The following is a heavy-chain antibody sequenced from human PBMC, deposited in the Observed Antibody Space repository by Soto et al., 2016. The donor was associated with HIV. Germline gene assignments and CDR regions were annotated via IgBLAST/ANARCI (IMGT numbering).Heavy chain of an antibody. CDR2: ISGSGISS. V-gene: IGHV3-23*01. CDR1: EFNFKNYA. CDR3: VKGSVYNVRGHFDS. J-gene: IGHJ4*02. D-gene: IGHD3-10*02. Sequence: DVQLLESGGDLVRPGTSLRLSCVGTEFNFKNYAMMWVCQAPGKGPDWVSGISGSGISSHYRNSVKGRFTISRDNSKNTLYLQMNSLTVEDTAVYYCVKGSVYNVRGHFDSWGLGTLVTVSS.